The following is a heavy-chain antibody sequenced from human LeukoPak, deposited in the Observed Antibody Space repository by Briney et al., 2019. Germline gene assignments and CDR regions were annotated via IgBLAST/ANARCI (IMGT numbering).Heavy chain of an antibody. J-gene: IGHJ4*02. V-gene: IGHV4-34*01. Sequence: SETLSLTCAVYGGSFSGYYWSWIRQPPGKGLEWIGEINHDGSNNYNPSLKSRVTISVDTSKNQFSLKLSSVTAADTAVYYCAGRDVVAKKYYFDYWGQGTLVTDSS. CDR2: INHDGSN. CDR3: AGRDVVAKKYYFDY. D-gene: IGHD2-15*01. CDR1: GGSFSGYY.